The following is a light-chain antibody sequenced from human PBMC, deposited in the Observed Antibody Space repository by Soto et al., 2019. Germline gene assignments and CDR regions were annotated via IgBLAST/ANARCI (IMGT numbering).Light chain of an antibody. CDR2: AAS. CDR1: QSVAANY. V-gene: IGKV3-20*01. CDR3: LPYGVPRWT. Sequence: EIALTQSPCTLSLSPGERATLSCRASQSVAANYLAWYQQKPGQAPRLLIYAASIGATGVPDRFSGSGSGTDFTLTISRLEPEDFAVYYCLPYGVPRWTFGQGNKV. J-gene: IGKJ1*01.